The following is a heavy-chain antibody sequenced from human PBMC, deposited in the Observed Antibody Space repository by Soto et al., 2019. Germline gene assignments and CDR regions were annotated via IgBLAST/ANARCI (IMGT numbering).Heavy chain of an antibody. CDR2: ISWNSGSI. CDR3: ARRITMVRGVKKNYYGMDV. Sequence: GGSLRLSCAASGFTFDDYAMHWVRQAPGKGLEWVSGISWNSGSIGYADSVKGRFTISRDNAKNSLYLQMNSLRAEDTALYYGARRITMVRGVKKNYYGMDVWGQGTTVTVSS. J-gene: IGHJ6*02. D-gene: IGHD3-10*01. CDR1: GFTFDDYA. V-gene: IGHV3-9*01.